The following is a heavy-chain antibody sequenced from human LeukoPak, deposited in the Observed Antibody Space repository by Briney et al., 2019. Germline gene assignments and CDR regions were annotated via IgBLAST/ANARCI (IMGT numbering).Heavy chain of an antibody. V-gene: IGHV3-21*01. D-gene: IGHD2-15*01. CDR1: GFTFSSYS. CDR3: ARPIVVVAANDAFDI. J-gene: IGHJ3*02. CDR2: ISSSSSYI. Sequence: GRSLRLSCAASGFTFSSYSMNWVRQAPGKGLEWVSSISSSSSYIYYADSVKGRFTISRDNAKNSLYLQMNSLRAEDTAVYYCARPIVVVAANDAFDIWGQGTMVTVSS.